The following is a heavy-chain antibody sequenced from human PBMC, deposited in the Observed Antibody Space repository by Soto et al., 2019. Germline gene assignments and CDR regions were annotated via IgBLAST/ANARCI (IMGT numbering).Heavy chain of an antibody. V-gene: IGHV4-61*08. CDR3: ARDSGDYYYMDV. CDR1: GGSISSGDYY. CDR2: IYYSGST. J-gene: IGHJ6*03. D-gene: IGHD1-26*01. Sequence: PSETLCLTCTVSGGSISSGDYYWSWIRQPPGKGLEWIGYIYYSGSTNYNPSLKSRVTISVDTSKNQFSLKLSSVTAADTAVYYCARDSGDYYYMDVWGKGTTVTVSS.